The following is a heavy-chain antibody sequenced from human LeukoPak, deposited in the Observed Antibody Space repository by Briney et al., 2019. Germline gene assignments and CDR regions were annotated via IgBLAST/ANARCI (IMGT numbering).Heavy chain of an antibody. CDR2: IYYSGST. Sequence: SETLSLXCTVSGGSISSSSYYWGWIRQPPGKGLEWIGSIYYSGSTYYNPSLKSRVTISVDTSKNQFSLKLSSVTAADTAVYYCARQVAVNDAFDIWGQGTMVTVSS. V-gene: IGHV4-39*01. CDR1: GGSISSSSYY. J-gene: IGHJ3*02. CDR3: ARQVAVNDAFDI. D-gene: IGHD6-19*01.